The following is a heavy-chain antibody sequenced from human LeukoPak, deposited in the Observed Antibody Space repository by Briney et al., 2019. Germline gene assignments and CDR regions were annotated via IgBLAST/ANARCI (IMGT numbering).Heavy chain of an antibody. CDR1: GGTFSSYS. J-gene: IGHJ5*02. Sequence: SVKVSCKASGGTFSSYSISWVRQAPGQGLEWMGGIIPIFGTANYAQKFQGRVTITADESTSTAYMELSSLRSEDTAVYYCARGHGDRNQYTRDNWFDPWGQGTLVTVSS. CDR2: IIPIFGTA. CDR3: ARGHGDRNQYTRDNWFDP. V-gene: IGHV1-69*01. D-gene: IGHD1-14*01.